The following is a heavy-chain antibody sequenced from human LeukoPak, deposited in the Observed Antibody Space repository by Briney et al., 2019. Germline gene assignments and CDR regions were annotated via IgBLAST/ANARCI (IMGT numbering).Heavy chain of an antibody. CDR2: ISSSSSTI. CDR1: GFTFSSYW. D-gene: IGHD3-22*01. J-gene: IGHJ3*02. CDR3: ARVQYDSSGEGAFDI. Sequence: GGSLRLSCAASGFTFSSYWMTWVRQAPGKGLEWVSYISSSSSTIYYADSVKGRFTISRDNAKNSLYLQMNSLRAEDTAVYYCARVQYDSSGEGAFDIWGQGTMVTVSS. V-gene: IGHV3-48*04.